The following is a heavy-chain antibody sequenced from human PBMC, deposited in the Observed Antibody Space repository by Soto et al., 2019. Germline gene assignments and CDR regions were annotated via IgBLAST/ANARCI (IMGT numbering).Heavy chain of an antibody. CDR2: ISGGGDNT. D-gene: IGHD3-10*01. CDR1: GFIFSNYA. CDR3: AKNRLDRRGDY. Sequence: EVQLLQSGGGLVQPGGSLRLSCEASGFIFSNYAMICVRQVPGKGLEWVSDISGGGDNTYYTDSVRGRFTISRDNPKNTVYLQMVSLRDEDTVGYYCAKNRLDRRGDYGGQGSLFTVSS. J-gene: IGHJ4*02. V-gene: IGHV3-23*01.